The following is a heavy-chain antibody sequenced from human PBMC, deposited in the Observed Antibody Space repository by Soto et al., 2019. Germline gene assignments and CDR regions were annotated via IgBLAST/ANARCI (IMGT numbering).Heavy chain of an antibody. CDR1: GFTFSSYS. V-gene: IGHV3-48*01. Sequence: GGSLRLSCAASGFTFSSYSMNWVRQAPGKGLEWASYISSSSSTIYYADSVKGRFTISRDNAKNSLYLQMNSLRAEDTAVYYCARGYDYIWGSYRYLGYWGQGTLVTVSS. J-gene: IGHJ4*02. CDR3: ARGYDYIWGSYRYLGY. D-gene: IGHD3-16*02. CDR2: ISSSSSTI.